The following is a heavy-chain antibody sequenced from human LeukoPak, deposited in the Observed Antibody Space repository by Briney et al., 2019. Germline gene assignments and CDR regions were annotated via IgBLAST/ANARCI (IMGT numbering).Heavy chain of an antibody. CDR1: GFTFSSYA. J-gene: IGHJ6*02. D-gene: IGHD2-15*01. Sequence: GGSLRLSCAASGFTFSSYAMHWVRQAPGKGLEWVAVISYDGSNKYYADSVKGRFTISRDNSKNPLYLQMNSLRAEDTAVYYCARGDCSGGSCYSNSYGMDVWGQGTTVTVSS. V-gene: IGHV3-30-3*01. CDR2: ISYDGSNK. CDR3: ARGDCSGGSCYSNSYGMDV.